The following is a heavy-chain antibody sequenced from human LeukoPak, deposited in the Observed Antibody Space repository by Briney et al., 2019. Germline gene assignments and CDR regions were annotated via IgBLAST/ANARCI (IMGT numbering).Heavy chain of an antibody. Sequence: SETLSLTCTVSGGSISSGDYYWSWIRQPPGKGLEWIGYIYYSGSTYYNPSLKSRVTISVDTSKNQFSLKLSSVTAADTAVYYCASFDYGDYWYFDLWGRGTLVAVSS. J-gene: IGHJ2*01. V-gene: IGHV4-30-4*01. CDR1: GGSISSGDYY. D-gene: IGHD4-17*01. CDR3: ASFDYGDYWYFDL. CDR2: IYYSGST.